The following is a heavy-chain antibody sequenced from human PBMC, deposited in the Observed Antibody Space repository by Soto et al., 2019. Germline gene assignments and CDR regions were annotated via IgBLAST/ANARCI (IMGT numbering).Heavy chain of an antibody. CDR1: GGTFSSYA. D-gene: IGHD6-13*01. CDR3: ARQYVAAAGTYYGMDV. V-gene: IGHV1-69*13. CDR2: IIPIFGTA. Sequence: GAPVKVSCKASGGTFSSYAISWVRQAPGQGLEWMGGIIPIFGTANYAQKFQGRVTITADESTSTAYMELSSLRSEDTAVYYCARQYVAAAGTYYGMDVWGQGTTVTVSS. J-gene: IGHJ6*02.